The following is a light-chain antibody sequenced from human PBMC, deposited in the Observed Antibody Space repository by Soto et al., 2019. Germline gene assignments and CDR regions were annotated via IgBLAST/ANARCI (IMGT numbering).Light chain of an antibody. CDR3: QQYNIWRQT. V-gene: IGKV3-15*01. Sequence: VMTQSPAALSVSPGERATLSSRACQNLRSSLAWYQQKPVQAHRLLIYVASTRATGIPARFSGSGSGTEFTLTISSLQSEAFAVYFCQQYNIWRQTVGQGTKVDI. J-gene: IGKJ1*01. CDR1: QNLRSS. CDR2: VAS.